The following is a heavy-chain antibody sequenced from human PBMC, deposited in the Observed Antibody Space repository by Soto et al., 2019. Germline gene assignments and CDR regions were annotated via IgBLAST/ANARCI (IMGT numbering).Heavy chain of an antibody. CDR2: ISYDGSNK. D-gene: IGHD6-19*01. V-gene: IGHV3-30-3*01. CDR3: ARDTGQRRPRAVAGTPVDY. J-gene: IGHJ4*02. CDR1: GFTFSSYA. Sequence: QVQLVESGGGVVQPGRSLRLSCAASGFTFSSYAMHWVRQAPGKGLEWVAVISYDGSNKYYADSVKGRFTISRDNSKNTLYLQRNSLRAEDTAVYYCARDTGQRRPRAVAGTPVDYWGQGTLVTVSS.